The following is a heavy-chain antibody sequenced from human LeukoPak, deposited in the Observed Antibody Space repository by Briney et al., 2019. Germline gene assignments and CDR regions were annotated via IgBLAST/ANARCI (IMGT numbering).Heavy chain of an antibody. V-gene: IGHV3-23*01. CDR3: AKFYDILTGYFDY. J-gene: IGHJ4*02. D-gene: IGHD3-9*01. CDR2: ISGGSGNT. CDR1: GFTFSSYA. Sequence: GGSLRLSCVASGFTFSSYAMSWARQSPGKGLEWVSGISGGSGNTEYADSVKGRFTISRDNSKSTLYLQMNSLRAEDTAVYYCAKFYDILTGYFDYWGQGTLVTVSS.